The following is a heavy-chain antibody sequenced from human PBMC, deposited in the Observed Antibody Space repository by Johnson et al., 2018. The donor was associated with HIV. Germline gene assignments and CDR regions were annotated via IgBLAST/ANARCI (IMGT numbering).Heavy chain of an antibody. J-gene: IGHJ3*02. D-gene: IGHD2/OR15-2a*01. CDR3: TAYFADEKGPAFDI. CDR1: GFTFSSYA. CDR2: INNSGGGT. V-gene: IGHV3-23*04. Sequence: VQLVESGGGVVQPGGSLRLSCAASGFTFSSYAMSWVRQAPGKGLEWVSVINNSGGGTYYADSVRGQFTISRDNSKNTLYLQMNSLRAEDTAVYYCTAYFADEKGPAFDIWGQGAMVTVSS.